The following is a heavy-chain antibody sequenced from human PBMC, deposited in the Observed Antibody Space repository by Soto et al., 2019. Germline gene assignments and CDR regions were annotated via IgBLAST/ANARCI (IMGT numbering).Heavy chain of an antibody. J-gene: IGHJ4*02. Sequence: EVQLLESGGGLVQPGGSLRLSCAASGFTFSSYAMSWVRQAPGKGLEWVSAISGSGGSTYYADTVKGRFTISRDNSKKTLYLQMNSLRAEDTAVYYCGRVFGVVTLRGYFDYWGQGTLVTVSS. CDR2: ISGSGGST. CDR3: GRVFGVVTLRGYFDY. V-gene: IGHV3-23*01. D-gene: IGHD3-3*01. CDR1: GFTFSSYA.